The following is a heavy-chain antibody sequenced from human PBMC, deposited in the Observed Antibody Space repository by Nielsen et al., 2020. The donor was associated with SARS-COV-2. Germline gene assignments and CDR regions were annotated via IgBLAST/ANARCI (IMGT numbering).Heavy chain of an antibody. D-gene: IGHD3-10*01. CDR3: ARDSIGADAFDI. V-gene: IGHV4-59*01. Sequence: WIRQSPGKGLEWIGYIYYSGSTNYNPSLKSRVTISVDTSKNQFSLKLSSVTAADTAVYYCARDSIGADAFDIWGQGTMVTVSS. J-gene: IGHJ3*02. CDR2: IYYSGST.